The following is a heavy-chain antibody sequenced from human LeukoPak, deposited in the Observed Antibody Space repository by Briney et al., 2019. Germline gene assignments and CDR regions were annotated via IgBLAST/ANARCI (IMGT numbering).Heavy chain of an antibody. V-gene: IGHV3-72*01. CDR1: GFTFSDHY. Sequence: GGSLRLSCAASGFTFSDHYMDWVRQAPGKGLEWVGRTRNKAHSYTTESAASVKGRFTISRDDSKNSLYLQMNSLKAEDTAVYYCVREYQLLGYYYMDVWGKGTTVTVSS. J-gene: IGHJ6*03. CDR3: VREYQLLGYYYMDV. D-gene: IGHD2-2*01. CDR2: TRNKAHSYTT.